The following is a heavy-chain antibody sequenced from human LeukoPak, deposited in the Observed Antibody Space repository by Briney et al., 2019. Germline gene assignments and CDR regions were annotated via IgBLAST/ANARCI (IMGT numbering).Heavy chain of an antibody. CDR3: ATWGWGRSPRWFDP. J-gene: IGHJ5*02. V-gene: IGHV1-24*01. CDR2: FDPEDGET. D-gene: IGHD3-16*01. CDR1: RYTLTELS. Sequence: ASVKVSCKVSRYTLTELSMHWVRQAPGKGLEWMGGFDPEDGETIYAQKFQGRVTMTGDTSTDTAYMELSSLRSEDTAVYYCATWGWGRSPRWFDPWGQGTLVTVSS.